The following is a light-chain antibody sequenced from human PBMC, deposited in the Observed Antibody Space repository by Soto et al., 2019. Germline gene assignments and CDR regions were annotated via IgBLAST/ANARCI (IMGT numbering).Light chain of an antibody. CDR1: QSVSVSH. V-gene: IGKV3-20*01. CDR3: QQYGSSPQT. Sequence: ETVLTQSPGTLSLSPGERATLSCRASQSVSVSHLAWYQQKPGQSPRLLIYGTSSRATDIPDRFSGSGSGTDFTLTISRLEPEDFAVYYCQQYGSSPQTFGQGTKVEIK. CDR2: GTS. J-gene: IGKJ1*01.